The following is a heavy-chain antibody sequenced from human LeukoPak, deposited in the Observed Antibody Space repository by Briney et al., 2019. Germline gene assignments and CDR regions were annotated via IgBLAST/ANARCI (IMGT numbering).Heavy chain of an antibody. J-gene: IGHJ4*02. CDR3: AGMYGSGSFFIDY. CDR1: GGSISSGDYY. D-gene: IGHD3-10*01. CDR2: IYYSGST. Sequence: SQTLCLTCTVSGGSISSGDYYRSWIRQPPGKGLEWIGYIYYSGSTYYNPSLKSRVTISVDTSKNQFSLKLSSVTAADTAVYYCAGMYGSGSFFIDYRGQGTLVTVSS. V-gene: IGHV4-30-4*01.